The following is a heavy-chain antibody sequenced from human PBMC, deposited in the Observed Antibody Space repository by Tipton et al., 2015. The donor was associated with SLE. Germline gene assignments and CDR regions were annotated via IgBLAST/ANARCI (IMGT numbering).Heavy chain of an antibody. CDR2: ISPYNGNT. J-gene: IGHJ4*02. CDR3: ARGTSGSLDY. V-gene: IGHV1-18*01. Sequence: QLVQSGADMKKPGASLKVSCKASGYTFTSYGLSWVRQAPGQGLEWMGWISPYNGNTNYAQILQGRVTMTTDTSTSTAYMELRNLRSDDTAVYYCARGTSGSLDYWGQGTLVTVSS. D-gene: IGHD1-26*01. CDR1: GYTFTSYG.